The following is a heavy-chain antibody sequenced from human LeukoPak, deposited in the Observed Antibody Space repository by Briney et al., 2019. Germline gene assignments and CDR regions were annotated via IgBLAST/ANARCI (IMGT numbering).Heavy chain of an antibody. CDR3: AREGIAAAGTWLLHYMDV. Sequence: GGSLRLSCAASGLTFSSYSMNWVRQAPGKGLEWVSSISSSSSYIYYADSVKGRFTISRDNAKNSLYLQMNSLRAEDTAVYYCAREGIAAAGTWLLHYMDVWGKGTTVTVSS. J-gene: IGHJ6*03. D-gene: IGHD6-13*01. CDR2: ISSSSSYI. CDR1: GLTFSSYS. V-gene: IGHV3-21*01.